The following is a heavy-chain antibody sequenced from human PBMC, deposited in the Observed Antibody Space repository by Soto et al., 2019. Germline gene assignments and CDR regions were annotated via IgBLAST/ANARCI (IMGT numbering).Heavy chain of an antibody. J-gene: IGHJ3*02. CDR1: GFTFSSYW. Sequence: GGSLRLSCAASGFTFSSYWMHWVRQAPGKGLVWVSRINSDGSSTSYADSVKGRFTISRDNAKNTLYLQMNSLRAEDTAVYCCARQFQVDDAFDIWGQGTMVTVSS. CDR3: ARQFQVDDAFDI. V-gene: IGHV3-74*01. CDR2: INSDGSST. D-gene: IGHD1-26*01.